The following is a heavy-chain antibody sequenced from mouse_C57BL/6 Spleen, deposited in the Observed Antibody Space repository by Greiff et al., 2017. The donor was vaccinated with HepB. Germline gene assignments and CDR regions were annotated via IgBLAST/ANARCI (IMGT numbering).Heavy chain of an antibody. D-gene: IGHD1-1*01. CDR3: ARCAGSSYDY. Sequence: VKLQESGAELARPGASVKLSCKASGYTFTSYGISWVKQRTGQGLEWIGEIYPRSGNTYYNEKFKGKATLTADKSSSTAYMELRSLTSEDSAVYFCARCAGSSYDYWGQGTTLTVSS. J-gene: IGHJ2*01. CDR2: IYPRSGNT. V-gene: IGHV1-81*01. CDR1: GYTFTSYG.